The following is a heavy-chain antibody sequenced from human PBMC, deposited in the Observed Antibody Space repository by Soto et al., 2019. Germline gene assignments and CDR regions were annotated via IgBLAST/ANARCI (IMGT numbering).Heavy chain of an antibody. CDR2: IIPLFETA. D-gene: IGHD6-13*01. V-gene: IGHV1-69*01. CDR3: AKSTSSSWQNDY. Sequence: QVQLEQSGAEVKKPGSSVKVSCKASGGTFNTFPISWVRQAPGQGLEWIGGIIPLFETANYAQRLQDRLTITADESTRTSYMELSRLTSDDTAIYFCAKSTSSSWQNDYWGLGTLVGVSS. CDR1: GGTFNTFP. J-gene: IGHJ4*02.